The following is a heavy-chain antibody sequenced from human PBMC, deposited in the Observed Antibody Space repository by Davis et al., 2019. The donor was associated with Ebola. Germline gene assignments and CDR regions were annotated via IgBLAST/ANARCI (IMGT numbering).Heavy chain of an antibody. Sequence: MPSETLSLTCAVYGGSSSGYYWSWIRQPPGKGLEWTGEINHSGSTNYNPSLKSRVTISVDTSKNQFSLKLSSVTAADTAVYYCARLYCSSTSCYRYYYYGMDVWGQGTTVTVSS. CDR3: ARLYCSSTSCYRYYYYGMDV. D-gene: IGHD2-2*01. CDR2: INHSGST. CDR1: GGSSSGYY. V-gene: IGHV4-34*01. J-gene: IGHJ6*02.